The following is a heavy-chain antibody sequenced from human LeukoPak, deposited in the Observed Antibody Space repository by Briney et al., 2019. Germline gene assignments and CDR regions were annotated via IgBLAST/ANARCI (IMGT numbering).Heavy chain of an antibody. CDR3: ARLGSSDI. CDR2: INPNTGAT. V-gene: IGHV1-2*02. D-gene: IGHD3-16*01. CDR1: AHTFTGYY. J-gene: IGHJ3*02. Sequence: ASVKVSCKASAHTFTGYYMHWVRQAPGQGLEWMGWINPNTGATNYAQKFQGRVTMTRDTSLCTAYMKLSSLRSDDTAVYYCARLGSSDIWGQGTMVTVSS.